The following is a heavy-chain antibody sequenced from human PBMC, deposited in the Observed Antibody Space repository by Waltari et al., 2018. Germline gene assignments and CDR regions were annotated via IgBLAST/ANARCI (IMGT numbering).Heavy chain of an antibody. CDR2: VQHDGTEK. J-gene: IGHJ5*02. Sequence: EVQLVESGGGVVQPGGSLRLSCAASGFTFSNYWMNWLRQAPGKGLEWVANVQHDGTEKYELDAVKGRFTISRDNAKSSLYLQMDSLRAEDTAIYYCARDGRGVNSHFNLFDLWGQGLQVTVSS. CDR1: GFTFSNYW. D-gene: IGHD2-8*01. CDR3: ARDGRGVNSHFNLFDL. V-gene: IGHV3-7*01.